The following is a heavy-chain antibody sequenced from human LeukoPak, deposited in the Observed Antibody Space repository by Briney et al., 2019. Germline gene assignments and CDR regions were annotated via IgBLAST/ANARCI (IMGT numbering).Heavy chain of an antibody. CDR1: GFTFSSYG. CDR3: AKDRIGIAVAGTGFDY. D-gene: IGHD6-19*01. CDR2: IRYDGSNK. Sequence: GGSLRLSCAASGFTFSSYGMHWVRQAPGKGLEWVAFIRYDGSNKYYADSVKGRFTISRDNSKNTLYLQMNSLRAEDTAVYYCAKDRIGIAVAGTGFDYWGQGTLVTVSS. V-gene: IGHV3-30*02. J-gene: IGHJ4*02.